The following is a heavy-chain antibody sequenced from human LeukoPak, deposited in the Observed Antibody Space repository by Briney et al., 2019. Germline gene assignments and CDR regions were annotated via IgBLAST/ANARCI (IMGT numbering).Heavy chain of an antibody. Sequence: GASVKVSCKDSGGTFSNYAISWVRQAPGQGLEWMGGIIPIFGTANYAQKFQGRVTITADESTSTAYMELSSLRSEDTAVYFCARDRLVVEMATPPDAFDIWGQGTLVTVSS. V-gene: IGHV1-69*13. CDR1: GGTFSNYA. J-gene: IGHJ3*02. CDR3: ARDRLVVEMATPPDAFDI. CDR2: IIPIFGTA. D-gene: IGHD5-24*01.